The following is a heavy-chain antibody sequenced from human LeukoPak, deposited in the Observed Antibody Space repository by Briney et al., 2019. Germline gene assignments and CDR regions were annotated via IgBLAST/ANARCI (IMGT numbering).Heavy chain of an antibody. CDR3: AKDTAVGGSPYYFEY. J-gene: IGHJ4*02. CDR2: IKQDRSEK. CDR1: GFTFSNYW. D-gene: IGHD6-19*01. Sequence: GGSLRLSCAASGFTFSNYWMSWVRQAPGKGLEWVANIKQDRSEKYYVDSVKGRFTISRDNAKNSLYLQMNSLRAEDTAVYYCAKDTAVGGSPYYFEYWGQGTLVTVSS. V-gene: IGHV3-7*03.